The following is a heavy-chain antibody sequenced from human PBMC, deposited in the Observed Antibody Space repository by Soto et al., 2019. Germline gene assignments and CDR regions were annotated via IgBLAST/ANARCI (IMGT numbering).Heavy chain of an antibody. V-gene: IGHV3-49*03. J-gene: IGHJ4*02. CDR1: GFTFSDYT. CDR2: IRCKAYGGTT. Sequence: GGSLRLSCTASGFTFSDYTMSWFRQAPGKGLEWVGFIRCKAYGGTTEHAASVKGRFTISRDDSKSIAYLQMNSLKAEDTAVYHCTRDGRYSGYPPPAFWGQGTLVTVSS. CDR3: TRDGRYSGYPPPAF. D-gene: IGHD5-12*01.